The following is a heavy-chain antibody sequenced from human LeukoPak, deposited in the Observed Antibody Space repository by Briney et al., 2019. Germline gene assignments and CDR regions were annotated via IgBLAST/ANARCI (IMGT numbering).Heavy chain of an antibody. V-gene: IGHV3-7*01. Sequence: GGSLRLSCAASGFTVSSNYMSWVRQAPGKGLEWVANIKQDGSEKYYVDSVKGRFTISRDNTKNSLYLQMNSLRAEDTAVYYCARSRDGDDYGDYWGQGTLVTVSS. J-gene: IGHJ4*02. D-gene: IGHD5-24*01. CDR1: GFTVSSNY. CDR2: IKQDGSEK. CDR3: ARSRDGDDYGDY.